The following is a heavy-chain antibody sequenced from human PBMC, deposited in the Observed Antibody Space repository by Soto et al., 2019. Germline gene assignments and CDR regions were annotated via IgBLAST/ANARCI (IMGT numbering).Heavy chain of an antibody. CDR3: ARVLLWFGELPYGMDV. D-gene: IGHD3-10*01. CDR1: GGSISSGGYY. CDR2: IYYSGST. Sequence: SETLSLTCTVSGGSISSGGYYWSWIRQHPGKGLEWIGYIYYSGSTYYNPSLKSRVTISVDTSKNQFSLKLSSATAADTAVYYCARVLLWFGELPYGMDVWGQGTTVTVSS. V-gene: IGHV4-31*03. J-gene: IGHJ6*02.